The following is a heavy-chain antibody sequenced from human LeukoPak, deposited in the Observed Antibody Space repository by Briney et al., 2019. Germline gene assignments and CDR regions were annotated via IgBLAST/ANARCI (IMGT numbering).Heavy chain of an antibody. Sequence: RASVNVSFKASGGTFSIYAFSWVRQAPGQGLGIANYAQKFQGRVTITADKSTSTAYMELSSLRSEDTAVYYWARGKVAATELGYFQHWGQGTLVTVSS. D-gene: IGHD2-15*01. J-gene: IGHJ1*01. CDR1: GGTFSIYA. CDR3: ARGKVAATELGYFQH. V-gene: IGHV1-69*10. CDR2: IA.